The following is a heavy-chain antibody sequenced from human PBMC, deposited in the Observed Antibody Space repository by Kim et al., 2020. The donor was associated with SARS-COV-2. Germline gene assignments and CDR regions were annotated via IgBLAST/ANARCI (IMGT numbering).Heavy chain of an antibody. Sequence: HKFQGRVTMTRDTSISTAYMELSRLRSDDTAVYYCARARITMVRGVTFDYWGQGTLVTVSP. V-gene: IGHV1-2*02. CDR3: ARARITMVRGVTFDY. J-gene: IGHJ4*02. D-gene: IGHD3-10*01.